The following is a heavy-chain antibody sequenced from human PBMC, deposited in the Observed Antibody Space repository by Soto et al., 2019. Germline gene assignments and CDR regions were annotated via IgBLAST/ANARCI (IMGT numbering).Heavy chain of an antibody. Sequence: SGPTLVNPTRTLTLTCTFSGFSLSTSGVGVGWIRQSPGKALEWLAVIYWDDDKRYSPSLKSRLSITKDTSKNQVVLTMTNMDPVDTATYYCAHKGPEDWPLDYWGQGTLVTVS. CDR1: GFSLSTSGVG. J-gene: IGHJ4*02. D-gene: IGHD3-9*01. CDR3: AHKGPEDWPLDY. V-gene: IGHV2-5*02. CDR2: IYWDDDK.